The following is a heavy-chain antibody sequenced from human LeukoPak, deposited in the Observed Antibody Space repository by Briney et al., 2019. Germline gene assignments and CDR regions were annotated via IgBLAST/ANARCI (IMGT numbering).Heavy chain of an antibody. CDR3: ARLFRDAFDI. Sequence: GGSLRLSCATSGFTFSSYSMNWVRQAPGKGLEWVSSISSSSSYIYYADSVKGRFTISRDNAKNSLYLQMNSLRAEDTAVYYCARLFRDAFDIWGQGTMVTVSS. CDR1: GFTFSSYS. J-gene: IGHJ3*02. V-gene: IGHV3-21*01. CDR2: ISSSSSYI.